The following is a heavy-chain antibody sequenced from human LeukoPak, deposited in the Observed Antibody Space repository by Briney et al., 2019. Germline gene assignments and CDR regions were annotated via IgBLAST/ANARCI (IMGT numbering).Heavy chain of an antibody. CDR2: ISPSGGIT. Sequence: GGSLRLSCAASGFTFSSYSMNWVRQAPGKGLEWVSGISPSGGITYYTDSVKGRFTISRDNSKNTVSLQMNSLRGEDTALYYCARVRSTQQQPLYNDYWGQGTLVTVSS. CDR3: ARVRSTQQQPLYNDY. J-gene: IGHJ4*02. CDR1: GFTFSSYS. V-gene: IGHV3-23*01. D-gene: IGHD6-13*01.